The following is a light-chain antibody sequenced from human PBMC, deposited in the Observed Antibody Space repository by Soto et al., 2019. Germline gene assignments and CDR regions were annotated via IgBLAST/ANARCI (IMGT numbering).Light chain of an antibody. V-gene: IGKV3D-20*02. CDR2: GVS. CDR1: QGLSSNY. Sequence: EIVLTQSPGTLSLSPGERATLSCRASQGLSSNYLAWYQQKPGQAPRLLIYGVSSRATGVPDRFSGGGSGTDFTLTITSLQSEDSAVYYCQEYNYWHPITFGGGTKVDIK. CDR3: QEYNYWHPIT. J-gene: IGKJ4*01.